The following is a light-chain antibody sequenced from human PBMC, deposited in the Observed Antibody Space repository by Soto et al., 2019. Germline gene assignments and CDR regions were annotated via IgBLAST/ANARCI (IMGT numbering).Light chain of an antibody. CDR2: EGT. CDR3: CSYAGSTTYV. Sequence: QSALTQPASVSGSPGQSITISCTGTSSDVGSYNLVSWYQQYLGKAPKLIIYEGTKRPSGVSNRFSGSRSGNTASLTISGLQAEDEADYYCCSYAGSTTYVFGTGTKVTVL. CDR1: SSDVGSYNL. V-gene: IGLV2-23*01. J-gene: IGLJ1*01.